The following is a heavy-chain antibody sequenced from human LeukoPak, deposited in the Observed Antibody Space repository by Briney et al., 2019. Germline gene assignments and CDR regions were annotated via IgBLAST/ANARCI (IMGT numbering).Heavy chain of an antibody. CDR3: ARDSYRDPVAAYYFGY. CDR1: GFTFSSYA. J-gene: IGHJ4*02. Sequence: GGSLRLSCAASGFTFSSYAMHWVRQAPGKGLEWVAVISYDGSNKYYADSVKGRFTISRDNSKNTLYLQMNSLRAEDTAVYYCARDSYRDPVAAYYFGYWGQGTLVTVSS. D-gene: IGHD6-19*01. V-gene: IGHV3-30-3*01. CDR2: ISYDGSNK.